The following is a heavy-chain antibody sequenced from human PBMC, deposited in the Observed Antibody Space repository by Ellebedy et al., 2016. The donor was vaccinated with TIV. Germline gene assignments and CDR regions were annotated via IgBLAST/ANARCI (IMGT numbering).Heavy chain of an antibody. D-gene: IGHD3-10*01. J-gene: IGHJ4*02. Sequence: SLKISCAASGFTFSSYAMSWVRQAPGKGLEWVSGISKNSGSVGYADPVKGRFTISRDNAKNSLYLQMNSLRGEDTALYYCARSYYGSGSPDYWGQGTLVTVSS. V-gene: IGHV3-9*01. CDR2: ISKNSGSV. CDR1: GFTFSSYA. CDR3: ARSYYGSGSPDY.